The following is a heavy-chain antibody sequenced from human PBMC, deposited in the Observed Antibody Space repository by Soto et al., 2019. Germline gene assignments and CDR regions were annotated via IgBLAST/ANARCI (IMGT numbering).Heavy chain of an antibody. V-gene: IGHV3-74*01. CDR1: GFTFSSYW. D-gene: IGHD6-13*01. CDR2: INSDGSST. Sequence: GGSLRLSCAASGFTFSSYWMHWVRQAPGKGLVWVPRINSDGSSTSYADSVKGRFTISRDNAKNTLYLQMNSLRAEDTAVYYCARGGSIAAPAYYYGMDVWGQGTTVTVSS. J-gene: IGHJ6*02. CDR3: ARGGSIAAPAYYYGMDV.